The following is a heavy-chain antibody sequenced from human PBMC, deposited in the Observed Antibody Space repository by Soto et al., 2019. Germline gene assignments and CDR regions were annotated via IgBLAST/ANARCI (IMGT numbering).Heavy chain of an antibody. J-gene: IGHJ5*02. Sequence: TLSLSCPVSGVSISSGDYYWSWIRQPPGKGLEWIGYIYYSGSTYYNPSLKSRVTISVDTSKNQFSLKLSSVTAADTAVYYCDRGNGVTPATRWFDPWGQGTLVTVSS. V-gene: IGHV4-30-4*01. CDR1: GVSISSGDYY. D-gene: IGHD1-1*01. CDR3: DRGNGVTPATRWFDP. CDR2: IYYSGST.